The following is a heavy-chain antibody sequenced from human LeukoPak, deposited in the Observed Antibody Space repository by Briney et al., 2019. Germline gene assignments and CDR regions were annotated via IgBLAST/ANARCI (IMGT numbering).Heavy chain of an antibody. CDR3: ARPGGTIFGVGLSYAHFDY. Sequence: ASVKVSCKASGYSFTNYGITWVRQAPGQGLEWMGWISAYNGNTNYAQKLHGRVTMTTDTSTSTAYMELRSLRSDDTAVYYCARPGGTIFGVGLSYAHFDYWGQGTLVTVSS. J-gene: IGHJ4*02. CDR2: ISAYNGNT. D-gene: IGHD3-3*01. V-gene: IGHV1-18*01. CDR1: GYSFTNYG.